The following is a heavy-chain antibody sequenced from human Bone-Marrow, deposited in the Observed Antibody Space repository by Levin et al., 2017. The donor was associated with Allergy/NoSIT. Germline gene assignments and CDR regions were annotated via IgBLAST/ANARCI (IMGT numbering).Heavy chain of an antibody. CDR2: IKSKTDGGTT. Sequence: GGSLRLSCAASGFTFSNAWMSWVRQAPGKGLEWVGRIKSKTDGGTTDYAAPVKGRFTISRDDSKNTLYLQMNSLKTEDTAVYYCTSYIQWLGAFDIWGQGTMVTVSS. CDR1: GFTFSNAW. V-gene: IGHV3-15*01. D-gene: IGHD6-19*01. J-gene: IGHJ3*02. CDR3: TSYIQWLGAFDI.